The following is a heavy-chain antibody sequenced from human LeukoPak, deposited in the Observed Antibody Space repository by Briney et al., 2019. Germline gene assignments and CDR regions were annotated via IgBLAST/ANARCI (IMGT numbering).Heavy chain of an antibody. D-gene: IGHD6-19*01. CDR2: IFGSGGSA. Sequence: PGGSLRLSCAAYGFIFNNYAMYWVRQAPGMGLEWVSGIFGSGGSAHYADSVKGRFTISRDNSKNTVYLQMSSLRAEDTAVYYCAKTTTGYSSGRYPGWPADYWGQGSLVTVSS. J-gene: IGHJ4*02. V-gene: IGHV3-23*01. CDR3: AKTTTGYSSGRYPGWPADY. CDR1: GFIFNNYA.